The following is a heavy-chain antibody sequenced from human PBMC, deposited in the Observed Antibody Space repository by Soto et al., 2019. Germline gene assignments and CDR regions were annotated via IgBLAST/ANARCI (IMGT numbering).Heavy chain of an antibody. V-gene: IGHV4-30-2*01. CDR2: IYHSGST. CDR1: GGSISSGGYS. D-gene: IGHD2-15*01. CDR3: ARGLEVIAATPQWDY. J-gene: IGHJ4*02. Sequence: QLQLQESGSGLVKPSQTLSLTCAVSGGSISSGGYSWNWIRQPPGKGLEWIGYIYHSGSTYNSPSLKSRVTISVDRSKNQFSPQLSSVTAADTAVYYCARGLEVIAATPQWDYWGQGTLVTVSS.